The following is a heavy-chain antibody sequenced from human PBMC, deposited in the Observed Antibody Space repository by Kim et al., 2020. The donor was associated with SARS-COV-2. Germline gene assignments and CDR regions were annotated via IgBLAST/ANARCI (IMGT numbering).Heavy chain of an antibody. CDR3: ARITYDILTGYHYGMDV. CDR2: IDWDDDK. J-gene: IGHJ6*02. CDR1: GFSLSTSGMC. V-gene: IGHV2-70*01. Sequence: SGPTLVNPPQTLTLTCTFSGFSLSTSGMCVSWIRQPPGKALEWLALIDWDDDKYYSTSLKTRLTISKDTSKNQVVPTMTNMDPVDTATYYCARITYDILTGYHYGMDVWGQGTTVTVSS. D-gene: IGHD3-9*01.